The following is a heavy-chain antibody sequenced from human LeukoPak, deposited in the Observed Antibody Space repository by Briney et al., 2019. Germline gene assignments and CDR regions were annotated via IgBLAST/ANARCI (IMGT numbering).Heavy chain of an antibody. V-gene: IGHV4-61*02. Sequence: PSETLSLTCTVSGGSISSGSYYWSWIRQPAGKGLEWIGRIYTSGSTNYNPSLKSRVNISLDTSKNQFSLKLSSVTAADTAVYYCAGSYYYSYYYYMDVWGKGTTVTISS. J-gene: IGHJ6*03. CDR2: IYTSGST. D-gene: IGHD3-10*01. CDR1: GGSISSGSYY. CDR3: AGSYYYSYYYYMDV.